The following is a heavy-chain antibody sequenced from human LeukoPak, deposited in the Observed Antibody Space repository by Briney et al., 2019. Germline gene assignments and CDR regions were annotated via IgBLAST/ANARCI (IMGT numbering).Heavy chain of an antibody. CDR2: IWYDGSNK. CDR1: GFTFSSYG. J-gene: IGHJ4*02. D-gene: IGHD1-14*01. V-gene: IGHV3-33*06. Sequence: GGSLRLSCAASGFTFSSYGMHWVRQAPGKGLEWVAVIWYDGSNKYYADSVKGRFTISRDNPKNTLYLQMNSLRAEDTAVYYCAKEPVSKSMRYYFDYWGQGTLVTVSS. CDR3: AKEPVSKSMRYYFDY.